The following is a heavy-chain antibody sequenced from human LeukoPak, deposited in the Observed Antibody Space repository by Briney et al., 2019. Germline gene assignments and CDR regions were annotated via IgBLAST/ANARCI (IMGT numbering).Heavy chain of an antibody. CDR1: GYSFTSYW. CDR2: IYPDDSGT. J-gene: IGHJ4*02. V-gene: IGHV5-51*01. D-gene: IGHD6-6*01. CDR3: ARERSSQGYFDF. Sequence: GESLKISCKGSGYSFTSYWIRWVRQMPGKGLEWMGIIYPDDSGTRYSPSFQGQVTISADKSVSTAYLQWSSLKASDTAMYYCARERSSQGYFDFWGQGTLVTVSS.